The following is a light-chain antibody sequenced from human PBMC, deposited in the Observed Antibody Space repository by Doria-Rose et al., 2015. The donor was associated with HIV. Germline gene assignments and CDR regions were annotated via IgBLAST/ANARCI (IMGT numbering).Light chain of an antibody. V-gene: IGKV4-1*01. Sequence: TQSPESLGMSLGERATLNCKSNQSLLYTSKNYLAWYQQKPGQPHKLLIYWASTRQSGVPARFSGSGSGTDFTLTISSLEAEDVAVYYCQQYYDTPSFGPGTTVDTK. CDR3: QQYYDTPS. CDR2: WAS. J-gene: IGKJ3*01. CDR1: QSLLYTSKNY.